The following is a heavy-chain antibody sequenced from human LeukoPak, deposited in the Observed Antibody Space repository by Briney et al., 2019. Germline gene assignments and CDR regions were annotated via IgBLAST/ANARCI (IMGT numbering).Heavy chain of an antibody. V-gene: IGHV3-66*04. J-gene: IGHJ4*02. CDR1: GFAVSSNY. Sequence: GGSLRLSCAASGFAVSSNYMSWVRQAPGKGLEWVAVIYSGGSTNYADSVKGRFTISRDNSKNTLYLLMNSLRAEDTAVYYCARRAGDYSHPYDYWGQGTLVTVSS. CDR2: IYSGGST. CDR3: ARRAGDYSHPYDY. D-gene: IGHD3-22*01.